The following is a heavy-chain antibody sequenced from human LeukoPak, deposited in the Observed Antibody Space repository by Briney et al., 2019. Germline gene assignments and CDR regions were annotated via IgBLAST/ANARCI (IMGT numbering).Heavy chain of an antibody. CDR2: IYYSGST. Sequence: TPSETLSLTCTVSGGSISSGGYYWSWIRQHPGKGLEWIGYIYYSGSTYYNPSLKSRVTISVDTSKNQFSLKLSSVTAADTAVYYCARGVRSGSYPYGMDVWGQGTTVTVSS. J-gene: IGHJ6*02. D-gene: IGHD1-26*01. V-gene: IGHV4-31*03. CDR3: ARGVRSGSYPYGMDV. CDR1: GGSISSGGYY.